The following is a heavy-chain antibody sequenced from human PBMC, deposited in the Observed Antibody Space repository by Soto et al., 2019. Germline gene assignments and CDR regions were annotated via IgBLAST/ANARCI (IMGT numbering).Heavy chain of an antibody. V-gene: IGHV3-33*01. CDR3: ARDFADYSNHWYYFDY. J-gene: IGHJ4*02. D-gene: IGHD4-4*01. CDR1: GFTFSRYG. CDR2: IWYDGSDK. Sequence: QVPLVESGGGVVQPGRSLTLSCAASGFTFSRYGMHWVRQAPGKGLEWVALIWYDGSDKYYADSVKGRFTISRDNSKSTLYLQINSLRAEDTAVSYCARDFADYSNHWYYFDYWGQGTLVTVSS.